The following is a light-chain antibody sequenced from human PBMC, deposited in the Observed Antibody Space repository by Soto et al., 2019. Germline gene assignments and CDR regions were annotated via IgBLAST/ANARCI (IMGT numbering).Light chain of an antibody. CDR2: DAS. V-gene: IGKV3-11*01. J-gene: IGKJ5*01. Sequence: EIVLTQSPAALSLSPGERATLSCRASQSVSTYLAWYQKKPGQAPRLLIYDASNRATGIPARFSGSGSGTDFTLTISSLEPEDVAVYYCHQRSDWLPITFGQGTRLEI. CDR3: HQRSDWLPIT. CDR1: QSVSTY.